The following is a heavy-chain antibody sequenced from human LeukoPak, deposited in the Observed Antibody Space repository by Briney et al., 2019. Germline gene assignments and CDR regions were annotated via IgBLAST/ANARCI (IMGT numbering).Heavy chain of an antibody. CDR3: ARDDIAAHALYYYYGMDV. CDR2: ISGSGGTT. V-gene: IGHV3-23*01. J-gene: IGHJ6*02. Sequence: GGSLRLSCAASGFSFSSYAMSWVRQAPGKGLEWVSAISGSGGTTYYADSVKGRFTISRDNSKNTLYLQMNSLRAEDTAVYYCARDDIAAHALYYYYGMDVWGQGTTVTVSS. CDR1: GFSFSSYA. D-gene: IGHD6-6*01.